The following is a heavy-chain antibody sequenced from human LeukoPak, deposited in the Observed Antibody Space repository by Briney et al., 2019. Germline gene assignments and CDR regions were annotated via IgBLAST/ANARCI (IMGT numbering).Heavy chain of an antibody. CDR3: ARGYGGNSGYFDY. Sequence: SETLSLTCTVSGGSISSDTSSYNWIRQPPGKGLEWIGYIYYSGSTYYNPSLKSRVTISVDTSKNQFSLKLSSVTAAGTAVYYCARGYGGNSGYFDYWGQGTLVTVSS. D-gene: IGHD4-23*01. V-gene: IGHV4-31*03. J-gene: IGHJ4*02. CDR1: GGSISSDTSS. CDR2: IYYSGST.